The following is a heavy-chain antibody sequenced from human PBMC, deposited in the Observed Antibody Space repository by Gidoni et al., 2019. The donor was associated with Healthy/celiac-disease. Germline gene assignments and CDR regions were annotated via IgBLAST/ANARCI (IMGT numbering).Heavy chain of an antibody. D-gene: IGHD1-26*01. CDR1: GFTFSSYS. J-gene: IGHJ6*02. CDR3: ARDRDSGSYYGAFYYYYGMDV. V-gene: IGHV3-21*01. Sequence: EVQLVESGGGLVKPGGSLRLSCAASGFTFSSYSMNWVRQAPGKGLEWVSSISSSSSYIYYADSVKGRFTISRDNAKNSLYLQMNSLRAEDTAVYYCARDRDSGSYYGAFYYYYGMDVWGQGTTVTVSS. CDR2: ISSSSSYI.